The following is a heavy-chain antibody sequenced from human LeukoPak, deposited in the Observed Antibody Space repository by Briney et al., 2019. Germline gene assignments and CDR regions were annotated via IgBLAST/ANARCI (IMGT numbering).Heavy chain of an antibody. CDR2: VTGSDHSM. D-gene: IGHD2-2*01. CDR1: GFTFSDYY. J-gene: IGHJ2*01. Sequence: GGSLRLSCVASGFTFSDYYMSWIRQAPGKGLEWLSYVTGSDHSMLYADSVKGRFAISRDNAKNSVYLHLNSLRAEDTAVYYCARGHCSIPNCYWHFDLWGRGALVTVS. CDR3: ARGHCSIPNCYWHFDL. V-gene: IGHV3-11*01.